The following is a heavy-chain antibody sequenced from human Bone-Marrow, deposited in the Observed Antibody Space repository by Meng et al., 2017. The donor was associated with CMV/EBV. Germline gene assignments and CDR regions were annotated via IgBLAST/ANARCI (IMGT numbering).Heavy chain of an antibody. CDR1: GFTFSSYA. CDR2: IYSVGSTT. J-gene: IGHJ4*02. V-gene: IGHV3-23*03. Sequence: GESLKISCAASGFTFSSYAMSWARQAPGKGLEWVSVIYSVGSTTYYADSVKGRFTISRDNSKNTLYLQMNSLRAEDTAVYYCAKEGRDSGNYLTDSWGQGTLVTVSS. CDR3: AKEGRDSGNYLTDS. D-gene: IGHD1-26*01.